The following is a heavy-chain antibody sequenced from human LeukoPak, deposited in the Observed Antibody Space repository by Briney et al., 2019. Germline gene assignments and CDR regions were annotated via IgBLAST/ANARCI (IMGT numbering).Heavy chain of an antibody. CDR1: GFTFDDYA. V-gene: IGHV3-43D*03. D-gene: IGHD3-16*01. J-gene: IGHJ5*02. Sequence: GGSLRLSCAASGFTFDDYAMHWVRQAPGKGLEWVSLISWDGGSTYYADSVKGRFTISRDNSKNSLYLQMNSLTAEDTGVYYCANRVAQHDSWGQGTLVTVSS. CDR2: ISWDGGST. CDR3: ANRVAQHDS.